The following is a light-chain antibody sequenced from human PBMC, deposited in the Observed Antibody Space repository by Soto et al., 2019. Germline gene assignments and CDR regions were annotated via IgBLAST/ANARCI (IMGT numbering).Light chain of an antibody. V-gene: IGLV1-40*01. CDR2: GNN. J-gene: IGLJ1*01. CDR3: QSYDSSLSGYV. Sequence: QSVLTHPPSVSGAPGQRVTISCTGSSATIRADYSVDWYQQLPGTAPKLLIYGNNNRPSGVPARFSGSKSGTSASLAIAGLQAEDEGDYYCQSYDSSLSGYVFGTGTKVTVL. CDR1: SATIRADYS.